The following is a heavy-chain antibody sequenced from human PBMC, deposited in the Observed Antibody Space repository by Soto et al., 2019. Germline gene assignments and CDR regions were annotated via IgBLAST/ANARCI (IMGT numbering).Heavy chain of an antibody. CDR3: VLYDPRPLLSFDN. CDR1: GGTFSSYT. CDR2: IIPILGIA. J-gene: IGHJ4*02. Sequence: ASVKVSCKASGGTFSSYTISWVRQAPGQGLEWMGRIIPILGIANYAQKFQGRVTITADKSTSTAYMELSSLRSEDTAVYYCVLYDPRPLLSFDNGGKGPRVTVP. V-gene: IGHV1-69*02. D-gene: IGHD3-10*01.